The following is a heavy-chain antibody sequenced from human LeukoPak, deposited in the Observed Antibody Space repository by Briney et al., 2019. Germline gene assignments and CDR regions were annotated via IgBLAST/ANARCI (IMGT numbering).Heavy chain of an antibody. J-gene: IGHJ4*02. CDR2: IYPGDSDT. Sequence: GKSLKISCQGSGYSFTSYWIGWVRQMPGKGLEWRGIIYPGDSDTRYSPSFQGQVTISADKSISTAYLQWSSLKASDTAMYYCARHGSIAAAGTDFDYWGQGTLVTVSS. V-gene: IGHV5-51*01. D-gene: IGHD6-13*01. CDR1: GYSFTSYW. CDR3: ARHGSIAAAGTDFDY.